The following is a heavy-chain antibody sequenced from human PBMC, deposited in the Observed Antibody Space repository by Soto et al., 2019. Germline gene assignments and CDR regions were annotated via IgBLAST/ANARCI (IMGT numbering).Heavy chain of an antibody. V-gene: IGHV4-39*01. D-gene: IGHD1-1*01. Sequence: QLQLQESGPGLVKPSETLSLTCTVSGGSISSSSYYWGWIRQPPGKGLEWIGSIYYSGSTYYNPFLKSRVTISVDTSKNQFSLKLSSVTAADTAVYYCASFYWNDPWVRSDAFDIWGQGTMVTVSS. J-gene: IGHJ3*02. CDR3: ASFYWNDPWVRSDAFDI. CDR1: GGSISSSSYY. CDR2: IYYSGST.